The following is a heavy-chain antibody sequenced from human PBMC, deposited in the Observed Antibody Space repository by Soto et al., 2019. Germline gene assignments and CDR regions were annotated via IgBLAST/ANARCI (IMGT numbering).Heavy chain of an antibody. CDR1: GDSIASHGDF. V-gene: IGHV4-39*01. CDR3: ARRIVATETFDY. J-gene: IGHJ4*02. Sequence: SETLCLSCTVAGDSIASHGDFWAWIRQPPGKGLEWIGSIYYSGTTYYNPSLKSRVTISVDRSKNQFSLKLSSVTAADTAVYYCARRIVATETFDYWGQGTLVTVSS. CDR2: IYYSGTT. D-gene: IGHD5-12*01.